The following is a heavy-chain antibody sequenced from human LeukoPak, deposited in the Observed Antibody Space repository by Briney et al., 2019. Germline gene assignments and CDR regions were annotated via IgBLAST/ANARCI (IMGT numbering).Heavy chain of an antibody. CDR2: ISGSGDST. CDR3: AKGRDGYGDY. J-gene: IGHJ4*02. V-gene: IGHV3-23*01. D-gene: IGHD5-24*01. Sequence: GGSLRLSCAASGFTFYTYAMSWVRQAPGKGLEWVSAISGSGDSTNYADSVKGRFTISRDNSKNTLYLQMNSLRPEDTALYYCAKGRDGYGDYWGQGTLVTVSS. CDR1: GFTFYTYA.